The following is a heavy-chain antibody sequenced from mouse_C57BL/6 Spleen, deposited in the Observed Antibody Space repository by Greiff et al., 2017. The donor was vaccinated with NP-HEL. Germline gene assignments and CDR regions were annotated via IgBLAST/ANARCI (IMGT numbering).Heavy chain of an antibody. CDR2: IYPGSGNT. CDR1: GYTFTDYY. D-gene: IGHD3-2*02. CDR3: ARQLRRAMDY. V-gene: IGHV1-76*01. J-gene: IGHJ4*01. Sequence: VQLQQSGAELVRPGASVKLSCKASGYTFTDYYINWVKQRPGQGLEWIARIYPGSGNTYYNEKFKGKATLTAEKSSSTAYMQLSSLTSEDSAVYFCARQLRRAMDYWGQGTSVTVSS.